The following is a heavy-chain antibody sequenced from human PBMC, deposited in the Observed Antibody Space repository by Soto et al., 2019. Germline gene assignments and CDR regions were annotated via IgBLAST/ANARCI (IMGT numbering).Heavy chain of an antibody. Sequence: QVQIQESGPGLVTPSDTLSLTCTVSDASITNFFWNWVRQPAGGPLEWIGRLYLGGAPTYNPSLRSRHFISADTSKNQVSLKLTSVTAADTAVYYCAADSGRGGRAFDHWGHGALATVSS. CDR2: LYLGGAP. CDR1: DASITNFF. CDR3: AADSGRGGRAFDH. J-gene: IGHJ4*01. V-gene: IGHV4-4*07. D-gene: IGHD3-10*01.